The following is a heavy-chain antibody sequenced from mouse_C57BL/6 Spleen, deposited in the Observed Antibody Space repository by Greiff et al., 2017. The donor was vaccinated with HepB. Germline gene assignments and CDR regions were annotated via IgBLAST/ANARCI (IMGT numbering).Heavy chain of an antibody. CDR3: ARSQRGITTVVATKAMDY. CDR2: IHPNSGST. V-gene: IGHV1-64*01. D-gene: IGHD1-1*01. Sequence: VQLQQSGAELVKPGASVKLSCKASGYTFTSYWMHWVKQRPGQGLEWIGMIHPNSGSTNYNEKFKSKATLTVDKSSSTAYMQLSSLTSEDSAVYYCARSQRGITTVVATKAMDYWGQGTSVTVSS. J-gene: IGHJ4*01. CDR1: GYTFTSYW.